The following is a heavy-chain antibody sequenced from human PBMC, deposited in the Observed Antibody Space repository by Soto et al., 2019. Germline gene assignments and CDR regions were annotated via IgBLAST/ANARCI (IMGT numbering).Heavy chain of an antibody. CDR3: AKLGDSSGYYPTLDYYYGMDV. CDR2: ISYDGSNK. Sequence: QVQLVESGGGVVQPGRSLRLSCAASGFTFSSYGMHWVRQAPGKGLEWVAVISYDGSNKYYADSVKGRFTISRDNSKNTLYLQMNSLRAEDTAVYYCAKLGDSSGYYPTLDYYYGMDVWGQGTTVTVSS. D-gene: IGHD3-22*01. J-gene: IGHJ6*02. V-gene: IGHV3-30*18. CDR1: GFTFSSYG.